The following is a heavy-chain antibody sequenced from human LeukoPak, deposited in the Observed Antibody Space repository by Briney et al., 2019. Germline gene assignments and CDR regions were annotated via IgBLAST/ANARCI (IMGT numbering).Heavy chain of an antibody. CDR2: IRYDGSNQ. V-gene: IGHV3-30*02. CDR3: VKYGGLGRNYLYHMDV. J-gene: IGHJ6*03. D-gene: IGHD2-15*01. Sequence: PGGSLRLSCVASGFTFTTYGMHWVRQAPGKGLEWVAFIRYDGSNQYYPDSIKGRFTIPRDNSKNTLYLQMNALRTEDTAVYYCVKYGGLGRNYLYHMDVWGKGTTVTVSS. CDR1: GFTFTTYG.